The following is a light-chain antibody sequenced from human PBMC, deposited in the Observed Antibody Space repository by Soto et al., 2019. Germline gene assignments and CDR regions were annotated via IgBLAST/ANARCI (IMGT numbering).Light chain of an antibody. J-gene: IGKJ2*01. CDR3: QQYISDPYT. V-gene: IGKV1-5*03. CDR1: QSISSG. CDR2: KAS. Sequence: DIQMTQSPSSLSSSVGDRVTITCRASQSISSGLAWYQQKPWKGPKLRIYKASSLESGVPSRFSGSGSRTEFTLTISSLQPDDFATYYCQQYISDPYTFGQGTKLEIK.